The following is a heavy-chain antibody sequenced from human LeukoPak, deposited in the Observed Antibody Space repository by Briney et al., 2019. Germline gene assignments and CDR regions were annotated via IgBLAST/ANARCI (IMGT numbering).Heavy chain of an antibody. CDR1: GFTFSSYE. D-gene: IGHD5-12*01. CDR2: ISSSGRTI. J-gene: IGHJ4*02. Sequence: QAGGSLRLSCAASGFTFSSYEMNWVRQAPGKGLEWVSYISSSGRTIYYADSVKGRFTISRDNAKNSLYLQMNSLRAEDTAVYYCARENGWLRLPDYWGQGTLVTVSS. CDR3: ARENGWLRLPDY. V-gene: IGHV3-48*03.